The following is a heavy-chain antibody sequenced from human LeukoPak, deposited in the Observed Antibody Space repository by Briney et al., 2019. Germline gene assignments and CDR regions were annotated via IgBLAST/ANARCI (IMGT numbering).Heavy chain of an antibody. J-gene: IGHJ3*02. Sequence: GGSLRLSCAVSGFTFRSYAMSWVRQAPGKGLSGSQVLLVVVFADSVKGRFTISRDNSKNTLYLQMNSLRVEDTAVYYCAKNTVGETIGWDAYDIWGHGTLGAVSS. CDR1: GFTFRSYA. CDR2: LLVVV. V-gene: IGHV3-23*01. CDR3: AKNTVGETIGWDAYDI. D-gene: IGHD1-26*01.